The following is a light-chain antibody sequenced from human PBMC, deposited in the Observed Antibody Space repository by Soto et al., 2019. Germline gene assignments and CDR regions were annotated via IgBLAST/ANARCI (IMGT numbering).Light chain of an antibody. CDR2: DVS. CDR1: SSDVGGYNY. CDR3: CSYTTSNTRQIV. Sequence: QYALTQPASVSGSPGPSITISCTGTSSDVGGYNYVSWYQQHPGKAPKFMIYDVSNRPSGVSNRFPGSKSGNTASLTISGLQAEDEADYYCCSYTTSNTRQIVFGTGTKVTVL. J-gene: IGLJ1*01. V-gene: IGLV2-14*01.